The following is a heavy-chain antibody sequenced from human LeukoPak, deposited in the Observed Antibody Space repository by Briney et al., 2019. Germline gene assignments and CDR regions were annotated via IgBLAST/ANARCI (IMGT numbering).Heavy chain of an antibody. CDR2: IYTSGST. D-gene: IGHD1-26*01. Sequence: SETLSLTCTVSGGSISSYYWSWIRQPAGKGLEWIGRIYTSGSTNYNPSLKSRVTMSVDTSKNQFSLKLSSVTAADTAVYYCAGDKGELRQVGAFDIWGQGTMVTVSS. J-gene: IGHJ3*02. V-gene: IGHV4-4*07. CDR3: AGDKGELRQVGAFDI. CDR1: GGSISSYY.